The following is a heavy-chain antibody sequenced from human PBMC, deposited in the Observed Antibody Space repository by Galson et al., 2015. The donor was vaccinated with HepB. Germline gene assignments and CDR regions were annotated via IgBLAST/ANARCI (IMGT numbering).Heavy chain of an antibody. J-gene: IGHJ6*02. CDR3: ARDSSSWYGNWFDPWGQGTLVTVSSGSASAPTLFPLSSSPYYYYGMDV. Sequence: SVKVSCKASGYTFTSYGISWVRQAPGQGLEWMGWISAYNGNTNYAQKLQGRVTMTTDTSTSTAYMELRSLRSDDTAVYYCARDSSSWYGNWFDPWGQGTLVTVSSGSASAPTLFPLSSSPYYYYGMDVWGQGTTVTVSS. V-gene: IGHV1-18*04. CDR1: GYTFTSYG. D-gene: IGHD6-13*01. CDR2: ISAYNGNT.